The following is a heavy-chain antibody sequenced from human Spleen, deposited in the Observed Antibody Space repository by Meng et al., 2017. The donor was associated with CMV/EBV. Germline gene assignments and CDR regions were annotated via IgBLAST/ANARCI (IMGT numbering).Heavy chain of an antibody. CDR2: VSRGGDTE. V-gene: IGHV3-30-3*01. CDR1: RFTFSAYA. Sequence: GESLKISCVGSRFTFSAYAMYWVRQAPGKGLEWVAVVSRGGDTEYYADSVKGRFTISRDNAKNTVYLEMNSLSTEDTAVYYCASGGRHCSGRNCYIGYWGQGTLVTVSS. D-gene: IGHD2-15*01. J-gene: IGHJ4*02. CDR3: ASGGRHCSGRNCYIGY.